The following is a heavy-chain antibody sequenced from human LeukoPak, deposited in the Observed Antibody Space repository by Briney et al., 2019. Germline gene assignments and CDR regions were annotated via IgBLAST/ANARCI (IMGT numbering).Heavy chain of an antibody. D-gene: IGHD6-13*01. CDR3: ARKGYDTQAYYYYYGMDV. CDR1: GYAFTSYD. CDR2: MNPNSGNT. V-gene: IGHV1-8*01. Sequence: ASVKVSCKASGYAFTSYDVNWVRQATGQGLEWMGWMNPNSGNTGYAQKFQGRVTMTRNTSTSTAYMELSSLRSEDTAVYYCARKGYDTQAYYYYYGMDVWGQGTTVTASS. J-gene: IGHJ6*02.